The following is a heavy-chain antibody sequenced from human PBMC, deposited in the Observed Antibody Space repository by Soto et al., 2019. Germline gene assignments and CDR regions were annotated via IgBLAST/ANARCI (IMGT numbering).Heavy chain of an antibody. CDR2: IIPIFGTA. V-gene: IGHV1-69*06. J-gene: IGHJ3*02. CDR3: ASTIVGANSDAFDI. D-gene: IGHD1-26*01. Sequence: GASVKVSCKASGGTFSSYAISWVRQAPGQGLEWMGGIIPIFGTANYAQKFQGRVTITADKSTSTAYMELSSLRSEDTAVYYCASTIVGANSDAFDIWGQGTMVTVSS. CDR1: GGTFSSYA.